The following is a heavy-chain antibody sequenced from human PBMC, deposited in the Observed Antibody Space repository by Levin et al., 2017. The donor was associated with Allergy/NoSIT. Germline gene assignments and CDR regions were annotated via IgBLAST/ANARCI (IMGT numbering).Heavy chain of an antibody. D-gene: IGHD3-9*01. Sequence: AGGSLRLSCVASGFSFNRYSMNWVRQAPGKGLEWVSGVSSGSSYTYYADSVKGRFTISRDNAKNSLYLQMNSLRAEDTALYYCARDLGLDWLGYYNYYYGMDVWGQGTTVTVSS. CDR2: VSSGSSYT. CDR1: GFSFNRYS. J-gene: IGHJ6*02. CDR3: ARDLGLDWLGYYNYYYGMDV. V-gene: IGHV3-21*01.